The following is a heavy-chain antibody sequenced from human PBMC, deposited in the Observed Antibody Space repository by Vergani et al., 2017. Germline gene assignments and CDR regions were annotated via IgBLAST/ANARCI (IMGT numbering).Heavy chain of an antibody. D-gene: IGHD2-15*01. CDR1: GGSISAGYYF. Sequence: QVQLQASGPGRVKPSQTLSLTCTMSGGSISAGYYFWSWIRQPAGKGLEWLGHISASGNASHSPSLKTRVSMSVDTPKNQFFLTVTSVTAADTAIYFCARRSVGYYSGGKVHPLRTAFDVWGHGTVVTVSS. J-gene: IGHJ3*01. V-gene: IGHV4-61*02. CDR2: ISASGNA. CDR3: ARRSVGYYSGGKVHPLRTAFDV.